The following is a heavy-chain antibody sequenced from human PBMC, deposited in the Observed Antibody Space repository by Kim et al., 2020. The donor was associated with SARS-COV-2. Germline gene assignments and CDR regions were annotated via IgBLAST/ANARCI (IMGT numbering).Heavy chain of an antibody. Sequence: ASVKVSCKVSGYTLTELSMHWVRQAPGKGLEWMGGFDPEDGETIYAQKFQGRVTMTEDTSTDTAYMELSSLRSEDTAVYYCATDRLRYFDRFASRSHAFDIWGQGTMVTVSS. CDR1: GYTLTELS. D-gene: IGHD3-9*01. V-gene: IGHV1-24*01. CDR2: FDPEDGET. CDR3: ATDRLRYFDRFASRSHAFDI. J-gene: IGHJ3*02.